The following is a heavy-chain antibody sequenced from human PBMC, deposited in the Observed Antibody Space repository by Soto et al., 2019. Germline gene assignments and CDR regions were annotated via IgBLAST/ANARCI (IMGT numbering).Heavy chain of an antibody. CDR1: GGSISSGGYS. CDR2: IYHSGST. Sequence: SETLSLTCAVSGGSISSGGYSWSWIRQPPGKGLEWIGYIYHSGSTYYNPSLESRVIVSVDKSKNQFSLKLTSVTAADTAVYYCARARATIAAAAIFDCWGRGTLVTVSS. CDR3: ARARATIAAAAIFDC. V-gene: IGHV4-30-2*01. D-gene: IGHD6-13*01. J-gene: IGHJ4*02.